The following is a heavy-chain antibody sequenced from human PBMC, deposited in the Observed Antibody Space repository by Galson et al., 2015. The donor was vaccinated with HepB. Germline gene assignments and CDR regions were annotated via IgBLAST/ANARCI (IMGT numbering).Heavy chain of an antibody. V-gene: IGHV3-33*06. J-gene: IGHJ6*02. CDR1: GSTFSNHA. Sequence: SLRLSCAASGSTFSNHAMHWVRQAPGKGLEWVAVIWFDGRNEFYADSVKGRFTISRDNSQNTLFLQMNSLRGEDTAVYYCAKEVRYSSNWFEGFYYDGMDVWGQGTTVTVSS. CDR3: AKEVRYSSNWFEGFYYDGMDV. CDR2: IWFDGRNE. D-gene: IGHD6-13*01.